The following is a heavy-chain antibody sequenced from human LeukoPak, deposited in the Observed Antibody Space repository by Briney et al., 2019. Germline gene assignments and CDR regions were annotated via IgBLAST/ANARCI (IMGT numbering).Heavy chain of an antibody. V-gene: IGHV4-34*01. J-gene: IGHJ6*03. CDR3: ARLSVAGTFYYYYMDV. CDR2: INHSGST. D-gene: IGHD6-19*01. CDR1: GGSFSGYY. Sequence: SETLSLTCAVYGGSFSGYYWSWTRQPPGKWLEWIGEINHSGSTNYNPSLKSRVTISVDTSKNQFSRKLSSVTAADTAVYYCARLSVAGTFYYYYMDVWGKGTTVTISS.